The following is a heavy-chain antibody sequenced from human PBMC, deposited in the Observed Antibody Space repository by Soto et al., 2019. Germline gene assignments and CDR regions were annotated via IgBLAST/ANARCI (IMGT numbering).Heavy chain of an antibody. V-gene: IGHV1-46*01. J-gene: IGHJ4*02. CDR3: AVSGSYYELDY. CDR1: GYTFTSYD. Sequence: ASVKVSCKASGYTFTSYDINWVPQATGQGLEWMGIINPSGGSTSYAQKFQGRVTMTRDTSTSTAYMEPRSLRSDDTAVYYCAVSGSYYELDYWGQGTLVTVS. CDR2: INPSGGST. D-gene: IGHD1-26*01.